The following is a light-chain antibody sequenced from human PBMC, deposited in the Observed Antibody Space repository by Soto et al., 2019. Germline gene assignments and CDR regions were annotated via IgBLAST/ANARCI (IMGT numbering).Light chain of an antibody. CDR1: QSVSSN. J-gene: IGKJ1*01. V-gene: IGKV3-20*01. Sequence: EVVLTQSPGTLSLSRGERASLSFMASQSVSSNLAWYQHKPGQAPRLVISDTSDRATGIPDRFSGSGSGTDFTLTISRLEPEDFAVYYCQQYDSPWTFGQGTKVDIK. CDR3: QQYDSPWT. CDR2: DTS.